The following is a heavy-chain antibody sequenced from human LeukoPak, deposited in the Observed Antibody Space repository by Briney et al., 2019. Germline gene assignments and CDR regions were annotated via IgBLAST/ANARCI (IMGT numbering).Heavy chain of an antibody. CDR1: GFAFNTYA. J-gene: IGHJ5*02. Sequence: RSGGSLRLSCITSGFAFNTYAMHWVRQAPGKGLEWISYISPASNTIYYADSVKGRFTISRDNAKNSVFLQMSSLRDEDTAVYYCARDRPNILGLHPWGQGTLVTVSS. CDR2: ISPASNTI. V-gene: IGHV3-48*02. D-gene: IGHD2/OR15-2a*01. CDR3: ARDRPNILGLHP.